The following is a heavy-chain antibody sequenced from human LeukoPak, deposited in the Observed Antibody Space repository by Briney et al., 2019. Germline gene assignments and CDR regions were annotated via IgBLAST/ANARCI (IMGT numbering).Heavy chain of an antibody. CDR3: ARRYSSGWGMDY. Sequence: SGGSLRLSCAASGFTFSDYYMSWIRQAPGKGLEWVSYISSSGSTIYYADSVKGRFTISRDNTKSSLYLQMNSLRAEDTAVYYCARRYSSGWGMDYWGQGTLVTISS. CDR2: ISSSGSTI. D-gene: IGHD6-19*01. V-gene: IGHV3-11*01. J-gene: IGHJ4*02. CDR1: GFTFSDYY.